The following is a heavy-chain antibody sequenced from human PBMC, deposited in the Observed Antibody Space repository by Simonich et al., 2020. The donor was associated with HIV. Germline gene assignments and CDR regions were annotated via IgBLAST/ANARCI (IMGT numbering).Heavy chain of an antibody. CDR2: IIHSGST. V-gene: IGHV4-34*12. CDR3: ARLDYNYGLDN. CDR1: GGSFSGYF. Sequence: QVQLQQWGAGLLKPSETLSLTCAVYGGSFSGYFWTWIRQPPGKGLEWIGEIIHSGSTNYNPSLKSLVTISVDTSKNQFSLKLSSETAADTAVYYCARLDYNYGLDNWGQGTLVTVSS. J-gene: IGHJ4*02. D-gene: IGHD5-18*01.